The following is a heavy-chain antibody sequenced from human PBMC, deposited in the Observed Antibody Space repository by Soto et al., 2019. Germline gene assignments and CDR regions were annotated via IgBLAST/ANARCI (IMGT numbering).Heavy chain of an antibody. CDR3: ASGAYGSGSYFY. D-gene: IGHD3-10*01. Sequence: GASVKVSCKASGGTFSNYAISWVRQAPGQGLEWMGGTIPKYGTGNYAQKFQGRVTITADESTSTVYMELSSLRSDDTAVYYCASGAYGSGSYFYWGQGTLVTVSS. J-gene: IGHJ4*02. CDR2: TIPKYGTG. V-gene: IGHV1-69*13. CDR1: GGTFSNYA.